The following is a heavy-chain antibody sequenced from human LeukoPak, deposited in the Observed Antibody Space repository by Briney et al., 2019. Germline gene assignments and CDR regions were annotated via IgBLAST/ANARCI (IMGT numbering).Heavy chain of an antibody. V-gene: IGHV4-39*07. D-gene: IGHD2-21*01. Sequence: PSETLSLTCTVSGGSISSSSYYWGWIRQPPGKGLEWIGSIYYSGSTNYNPSLKSRVTISVDTSKNQFSLKLSSVTAADTAVYYCARDRRDSFDPWGQGTLVTVSS. CDR1: GGSISSSSYY. CDR3: ARDRRDSFDP. J-gene: IGHJ5*02. CDR2: IYYSGST.